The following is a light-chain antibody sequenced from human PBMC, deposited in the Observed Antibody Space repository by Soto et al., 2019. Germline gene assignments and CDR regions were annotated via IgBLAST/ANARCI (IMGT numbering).Light chain of an antibody. V-gene: IGKV1-5*03. J-gene: IGKJ1*01. CDR3: QHYNSYSPA. CDR2: EAS. Sequence: DIQMTQSPSTLSASVGDRVTITCRARQSINWLAWYQQKPGKAPKLLLYEASGLESGVPSRFSGSGSGTEFTLTVSSLQPNDFATYYCQHYNSYSPAFGQGTKVEIK. CDR1: QSINW.